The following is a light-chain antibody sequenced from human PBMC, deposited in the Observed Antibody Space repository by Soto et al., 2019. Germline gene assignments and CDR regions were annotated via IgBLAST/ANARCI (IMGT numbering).Light chain of an antibody. V-gene: IGKV3-11*01. CDR1: QSVSSY. J-gene: IGKJ5*01. Sequence: EIVLTQSPATLSLSPGERATLCCRASQSVSSYLAWYQQRPGQAPRLLIYDASNRATGIPARFSGSGSGTDFTLTISSLEPEDFAVYYCQQRSNWPPTFGQGTRLEI. CDR2: DAS. CDR3: QQRSNWPPT.